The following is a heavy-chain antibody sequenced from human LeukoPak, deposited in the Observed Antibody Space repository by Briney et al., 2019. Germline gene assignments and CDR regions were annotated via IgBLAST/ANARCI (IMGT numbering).Heavy chain of an antibody. CDR2: VDPEDGKT. CDR3: ATGIIATTRVDY. Sequence: ASVKISCKVSGYTFTDHYLHWVQQAPGKGHEWVGLVDPEDGKTTYAEKFQGRVTITADTSTATAYMELSSLRSEDTAVYYCATGIIATTRVDYWGQGTLVTVSS. J-gene: IGHJ4*02. CDR1: GYTFTDHY. V-gene: IGHV1-69-2*01. D-gene: IGHD5-12*01.